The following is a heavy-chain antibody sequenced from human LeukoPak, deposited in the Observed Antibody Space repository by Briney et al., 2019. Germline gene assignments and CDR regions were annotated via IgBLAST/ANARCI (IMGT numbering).Heavy chain of an antibody. V-gene: IGHV1-18*01. CDR3: ARDTHWGGNYYDSSGYYYGDY. CDR1: GYTFTSYG. CDR2: ISAYNGNT. D-gene: IGHD3-22*01. J-gene: IGHJ4*02. Sequence: ASVKVSCKASGYTFTSYGISWVRQAPGQGLEWMGWISAYNGNTNYAQKLQGRVTMTTDTSTSTAYMELRSLRSDDTDVYYCARDTHWGGNYYDSSGYYYGDYRGQGTLVTVSS.